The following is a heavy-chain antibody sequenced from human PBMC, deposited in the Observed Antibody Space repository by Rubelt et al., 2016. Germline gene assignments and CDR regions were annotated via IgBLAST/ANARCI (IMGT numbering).Heavy chain of an antibody. Sequence: AQLVDSGGTLVQPGGSLRLSCAASGLTFSSHSMNWARQAPGKGLEWVSYISGSGSTTYYADSAKGRFTISRDNSKNTLFLQMNNLRAEDTAIYYCAKYSSSTWYRGYIDYRGQGTLVTVSS. J-gene: IGHJ4*02. CDR2: ISGSGSTT. D-gene: IGHD6-13*01. CDR3: AKYSSSTWYRGYIDY. V-gene: IGHV3-23*04. CDR1: GLTFSSHS.